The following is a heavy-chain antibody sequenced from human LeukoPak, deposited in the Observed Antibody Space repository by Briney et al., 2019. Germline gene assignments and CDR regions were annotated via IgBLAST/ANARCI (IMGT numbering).Heavy chain of an antibody. CDR2: LASDESNK. D-gene: IGHD3-22*01. CDR1: GLTISDSW. J-gene: IGHJ4*02. CDR3: ARVFSSGYYYGDFDY. V-gene: IGHV3-74*01. Sequence: GGSLRLSCAASGLTISDSWMHWVRQAPGKGLMWVSRLASDESNKIYADSVKGRFTISRDNAKNSLYLQMNSLRAEDTAVYYCARVFSSGYYYGDFDYWGQGTLVTVSS.